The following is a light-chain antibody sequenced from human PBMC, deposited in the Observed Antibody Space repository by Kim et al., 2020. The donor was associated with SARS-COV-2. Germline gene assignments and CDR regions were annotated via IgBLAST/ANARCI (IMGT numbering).Light chain of an antibody. CDR2: EVS. Sequence: GQSDTISCTGTSGDVGGYNYVSWYQQHPGKTPKLMIYEVSKRPSGVPDRFSGSKSGNTASLTVSGLQAEDEADYYCSSYAGSNNLVFGGGTQLTVL. V-gene: IGLV2-8*01. CDR1: SGDVGGYNY. J-gene: IGLJ2*01. CDR3: SSYAGSNNLV.